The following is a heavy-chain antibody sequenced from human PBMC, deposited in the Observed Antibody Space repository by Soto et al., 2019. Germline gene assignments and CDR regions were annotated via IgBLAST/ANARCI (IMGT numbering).Heavy chain of an antibody. J-gene: IGHJ6*02. V-gene: IGHV3-72*01. CDR3: ARRGSGGLKAMDV. CDR2: SRSKADGYTT. Sequence: EVQLVESGGGLVQPGGSLRLSCAASGFTFSDHSIDWVRQAPGKGLEWVGRSRSKADGYTTEYVAPVKGRFTISRDDSSLFLQMNSLKTEDTAVYYCARRGSGGLKAMDVWGQGTTVTVSS. D-gene: IGHD6-19*01. CDR1: GFTFSDHS.